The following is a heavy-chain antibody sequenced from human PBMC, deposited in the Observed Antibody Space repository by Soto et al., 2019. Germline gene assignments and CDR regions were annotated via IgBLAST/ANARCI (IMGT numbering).Heavy chain of an antibody. J-gene: IGHJ3*02. D-gene: IGHD3-10*01. Sequence: GGSLRLSCVASGFPFDMFNMNWVRQAPGKGLEWVSYISSGGVSIYHADSVKGRFTISRDNAKNSLYLQMNSLRDEDTAVYYCARDRRGVAATARAFDTWGQGTMVTVSS. CDR2: ISSGGVSI. CDR1: GFPFDMFN. CDR3: ARDRRGVAATARAFDT. V-gene: IGHV3-48*02.